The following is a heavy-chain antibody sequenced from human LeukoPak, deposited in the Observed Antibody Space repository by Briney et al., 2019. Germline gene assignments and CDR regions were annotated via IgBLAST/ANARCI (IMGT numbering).Heavy chain of an antibody. V-gene: IGHV4-31*03. CDR3: ARVSIPNWFDP. J-gene: IGHJ5*02. CDR2: IYYSGST. D-gene: IGHD2-21*01. CDR1: GGSISSGGYY. Sequence: SQTLSLTCTVSGGSISSGGYYWSRIRQHPGKGLEWIGYIYYSGSTYYNPSLKSRVTISVDTSKNQFSLKLSSVTAADTAVYYCARVSIPNWFDPWGQGTLVTVSS.